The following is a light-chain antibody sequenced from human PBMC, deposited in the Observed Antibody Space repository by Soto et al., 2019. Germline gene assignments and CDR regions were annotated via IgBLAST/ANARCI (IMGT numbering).Light chain of an antibody. CDR2: AAS. Sequence: AIQMTQSPSSLSASVGDRVTITCRASQGIRNDLGWYQQKPGKAPKLLIYAASSVQSGVPSRFSGRGSGTDFTLTISSLQPEDFATYYCLQDYNYPPTFGQGTKVEIK. J-gene: IGKJ1*01. CDR1: QGIRND. V-gene: IGKV1-6*01. CDR3: LQDYNYPPT.